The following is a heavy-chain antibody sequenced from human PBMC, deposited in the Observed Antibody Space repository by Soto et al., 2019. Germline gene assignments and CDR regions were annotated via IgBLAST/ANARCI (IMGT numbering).Heavy chain of an antibody. V-gene: IGHV3-23*01. J-gene: IGHJ4*02. CDR1: GFTFISDA. CDR2: VSGSGGST. D-gene: IGHD2-21*01. Sequence: PWESLRLSCAASGFTFISDAIIFFRHSPFKWLEWVSAVSGSGGSTYYADSVKGRFTIYRDNSKTTLNLQMNSLRAEDTAVYYCAKAPSSPSDSGGDYFDYWGQGTLVTVSS. CDR3: AKAPSSPSDSGGDYFDY.